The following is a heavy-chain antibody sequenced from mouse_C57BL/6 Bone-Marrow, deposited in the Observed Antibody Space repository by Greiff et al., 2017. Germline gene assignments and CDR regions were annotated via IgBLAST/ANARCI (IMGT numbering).Heavy chain of an antibody. CDR3: ARPYYSNYWYFDV. Sequence: VQLQQPGAELVKPGASVKMSCKASGYTFTSYWITWVKQRPGQGLEWIGDIYPGSGSTNYNEKFKSKATLTVDTSSSTAYMQLSSRTSEDSAVYYCARPYYSNYWYFDVWGTGTTVTVSS. CDR2: IYPGSGST. CDR1: GYTFTSYW. J-gene: IGHJ1*03. D-gene: IGHD2-5*01. V-gene: IGHV1-55*01.